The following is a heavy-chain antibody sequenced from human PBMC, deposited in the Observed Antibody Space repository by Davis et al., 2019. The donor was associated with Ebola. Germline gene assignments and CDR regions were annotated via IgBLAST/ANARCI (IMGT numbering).Heavy chain of an antibody. Sequence: PGGSLRLSCAASGFTFSSYGIHWVRQAPGKGLAWVAVIWYDGSNKYYADSVKGRFTISRDNSKNTLYLQMNSLRAEDTAVYYCARGSTIAVAGTPYYYGMDVWGQGTTVTVSS. CDR2: IWYDGSNK. J-gene: IGHJ6*02. D-gene: IGHD6-19*01. V-gene: IGHV3-33*01. CDR3: ARGSTIAVAGTPYYYGMDV. CDR1: GFTFSSYG.